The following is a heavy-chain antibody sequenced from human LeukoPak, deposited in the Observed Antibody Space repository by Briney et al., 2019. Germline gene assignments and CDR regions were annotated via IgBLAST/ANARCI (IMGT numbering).Heavy chain of an antibody. D-gene: IGHD1-26*01. CDR1: GYTFTSYD. J-gene: IGHJ4*02. V-gene: IGHV1-8*01. Sequence: PQASVKVSCKASGYTFTSYDINWVRQATGQGLEWMGWMNPNSGNTGYAQKFRGRVTMTRNTSISTAYMELSSLRSEDTAVYYCASGATKGIEFDYWGQGTLVTVSS. CDR3: ASGATKGIEFDY. CDR2: MNPNSGNT.